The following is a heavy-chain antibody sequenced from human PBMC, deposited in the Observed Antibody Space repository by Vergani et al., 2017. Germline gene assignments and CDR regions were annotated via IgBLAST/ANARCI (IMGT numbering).Heavy chain of an antibody. CDR1: GGTFSSYA. J-gene: IGHJ4*02. CDR2: IIPIFGTA. CDR3: ARVHGLGAAATYDY. D-gene: IGHD6-13*01. Sequence: QAQLVQSGAEVKKPGSSVKVSCKASGGTFSSYAISWVRQAPGQGLEWMGGIIPIFGTANYAQKFQGRVTITADESTSTAYMELSSLRSEDTAVYYCARVHGLGAAATYDYWGQGTLVTVSS. V-gene: IGHV1-69*01.